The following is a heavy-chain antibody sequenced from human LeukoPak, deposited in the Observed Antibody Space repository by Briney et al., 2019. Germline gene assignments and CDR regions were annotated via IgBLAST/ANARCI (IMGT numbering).Heavy chain of an antibody. J-gene: IGHJ4*02. CDR1: GFTVSSNY. CDR3: AREYRGSSGWYQGY. V-gene: IGHV3-53*01. D-gene: IGHD6-19*01. Sequence: GSLRLSCAASGFTVSSNYMSWVRQAPGKGLEWVSVIYSGGSTYYADSVKGRFTISRDNSKNTLYLQMNSLRAEDTAVYYCAREYRGSSGWYQGYWGQGTLVTVSS. CDR2: IYSGGST.